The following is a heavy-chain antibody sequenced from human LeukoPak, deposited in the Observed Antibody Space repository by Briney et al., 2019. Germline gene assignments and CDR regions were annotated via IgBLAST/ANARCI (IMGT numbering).Heavy chain of an antibody. Sequence: AGGSLRLSCEASGFTFSSYSMNWVRQAPGKGLEWVSSISTSSSYIYYADSVKGRFTISRDNAKNSLSLQMNSLRAEDTAVYYCARDGYYGLYYFDYWGQGTLVTVSS. CDR2: ISTSSSYI. J-gene: IGHJ4*02. D-gene: IGHD3-10*01. CDR1: GFTFSSYS. CDR3: ARDGYYGLYYFDY. V-gene: IGHV3-21*01.